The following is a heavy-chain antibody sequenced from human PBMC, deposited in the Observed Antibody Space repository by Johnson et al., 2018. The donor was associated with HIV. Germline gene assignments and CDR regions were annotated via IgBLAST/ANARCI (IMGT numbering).Heavy chain of an antibody. V-gene: IGHV3-30*03. Sequence: QVQLVESGGGVVQPGRSLRLSCAASGFTFSDYYMSWIRQAPGNGLEWVAVISYDGSNKYYADSVKGRFTISRDNSKNTVFRQMDSLRTEDTAVYYCARGSDFWSGHQGAFDAWGQGTMVTVSS. CDR1: GFTFSDYY. CDR3: ARGSDFWSGHQGAFDA. D-gene: IGHD3-3*01. J-gene: IGHJ3*01. CDR2: ISYDGSNK.